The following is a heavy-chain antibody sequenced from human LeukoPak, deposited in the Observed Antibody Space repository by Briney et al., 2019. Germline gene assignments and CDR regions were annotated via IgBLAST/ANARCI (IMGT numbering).Heavy chain of an antibody. Sequence: ASVKVSCKASGGTFSSYAISWVRQAPGQGLEWMGGIIPIFGTANYAQKFQGRVTITADESTSTAYMELSSLRSEDTAVYYCARGKDWNAYYYYGMDVWGQGTTVTASS. J-gene: IGHJ6*02. D-gene: IGHD1-1*01. V-gene: IGHV1-69*13. CDR2: IIPIFGTA. CDR3: ARGKDWNAYYYYGMDV. CDR1: GGTFSSYA.